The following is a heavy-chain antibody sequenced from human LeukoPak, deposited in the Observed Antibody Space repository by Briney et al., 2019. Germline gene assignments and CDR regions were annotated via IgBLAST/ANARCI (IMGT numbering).Heavy chain of an antibody. J-gene: IGHJ4*02. D-gene: IGHD3-10*01. CDR2: VSYDGNNK. CDR3: ARVRTGSYYDFDC. CDR1: GFTVSSNY. Sequence: GGSLRLSCAASGFTVSSNYMSWVRQAPGKGLEWVAVVSYDGNNKYYADSVKGRFTISRDNSKNTLYLQMNSLRAEDTAVYYCARVRTGSYYDFDCWGQGTLVTVSS. V-gene: IGHV3-30-3*01.